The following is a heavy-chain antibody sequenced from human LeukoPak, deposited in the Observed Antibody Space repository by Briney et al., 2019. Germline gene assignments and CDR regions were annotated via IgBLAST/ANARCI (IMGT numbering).Heavy chain of an antibody. V-gene: IGHV1-8*01. CDR3: ARGLRRAVAAIDY. J-gene: IGHJ4*02. Sequence: VASVKVSCKASGYTFTSYDINWVRQATGQGLEWMGWMNPNSGNTGYAQKFQGRVTMTRNTSISTAYMELSSLRSEDTAVYYCARGLRRAVAAIDYWGQGTLVTVSS. CDR1: GYTFTSYD. CDR2: MNPNSGNT. D-gene: IGHD6-19*01.